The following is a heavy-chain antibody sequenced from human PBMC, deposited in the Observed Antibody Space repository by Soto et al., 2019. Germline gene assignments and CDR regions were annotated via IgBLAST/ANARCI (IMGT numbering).Heavy chain of an antibody. V-gene: IGHV1-69*01. CDR1: GGIFTNNA. D-gene: IGHD5-18*01. J-gene: IGHJ6*02. CDR2: VIPLFDTA. CDR3: ANGGHNDGYYFYHGTDV. Sequence: QVQVVQSGAEAKKPGSSVKVSCKVSGGIFTNNAISWARQAPGQGLEWLGGVIPLFDTAYYAQIFRGRLRISADGATNTAYMELSGLTSADTAVYFCANGGHNDGYYFYHGTDVWGQGTTVTVS.